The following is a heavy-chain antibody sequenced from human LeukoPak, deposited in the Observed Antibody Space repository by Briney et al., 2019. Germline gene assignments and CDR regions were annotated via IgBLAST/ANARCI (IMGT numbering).Heavy chain of an antibody. V-gene: IGHV1-58*02. J-gene: IGHJ6*02. Sequence: TSVKVSCKASGFTFTSSAMQWVRQARGQRLEWIGWIVVGSGNTNYAQKFQERVTITRDMSTSTAYMGLSSLRSEDTAVYYCAADFHDLDGMDVWGQGTTVTVSS. CDR2: IVVGSGNT. CDR1: GFTFTSSA. D-gene: IGHD3-16*01. CDR3: AADFHDLDGMDV.